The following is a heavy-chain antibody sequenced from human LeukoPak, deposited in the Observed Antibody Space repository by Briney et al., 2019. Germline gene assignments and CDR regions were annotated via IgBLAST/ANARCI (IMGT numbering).Heavy chain of an antibody. Sequence: GGSLRHSCAASGFTFCSYSMNWVGQAPGKGREWVSYISSISSTISYAESMKGRFTISRNNAKNSLYLQMSSLRDEDTAVYYCARGDSYIVIVPAASNFDYWGQGTLVTVSS. CDR2: ISSISSTI. V-gene: IGHV3-48*02. CDR3: ARGDSYIVIVPAASNFDY. J-gene: IGHJ4*02. CDR1: GFTFCSYS. D-gene: IGHD2-2*01.